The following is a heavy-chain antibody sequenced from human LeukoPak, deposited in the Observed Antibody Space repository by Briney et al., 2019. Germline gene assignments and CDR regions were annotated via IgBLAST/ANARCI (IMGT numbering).Heavy chain of an antibody. J-gene: IGHJ4*02. V-gene: IGHV3-74*01. CDR3: TRGDFFDY. CDR2: IKSDGTST. CDR1: GFTLSGYW. Sequence: EGSLRLSCAASGFTLSGYWVHWARQAPGKGLVWVSRIKSDGTSTSYADSVKGRFTISRDNAKNTLYLQMNSLRAEDTAVYYCTRGDFFDYWGQGTLVTVSS.